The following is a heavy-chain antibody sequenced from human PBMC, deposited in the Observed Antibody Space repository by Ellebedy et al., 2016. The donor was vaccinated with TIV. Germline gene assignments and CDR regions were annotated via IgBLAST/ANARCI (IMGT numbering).Heavy chain of an antibody. CDR3: ARGGPDIVVVPAAEVMDYYYGMDV. CDR2: IIPIFGTA. J-gene: IGHJ6*02. Sequence: SVKVSXXASGYTFTGYYMHWVRQAPGQGLEWMGGIIPIFGTANYAQKFQGRVTIAADKSTSTAYMELSSLRSEDTAVYYCARGGPDIVVVPAAEVMDYYYGMDVWGQGTTVTVSS. D-gene: IGHD2-2*01. CDR1: GYTFTGYY. V-gene: IGHV1-69*06.